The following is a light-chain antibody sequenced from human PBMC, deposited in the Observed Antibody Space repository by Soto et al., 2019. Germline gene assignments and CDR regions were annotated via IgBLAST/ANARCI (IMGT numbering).Light chain of an antibody. V-gene: IGLV2-14*01. Sequence: QSALTQPPSASGSPGQSVTISCTGTSSDVGGYNYVSWYQQHPGKAPKLIFYKVDNRPSGVSDRFSASKSGNTASLTISGLQAEDEAHYYCSSYTTSPSPQWVFAGGTKVTVL. J-gene: IGLJ3*02. CDR2: KVD. CDR1: SSDVGGYNY. CDR3: SSYTTSPSPQWV.